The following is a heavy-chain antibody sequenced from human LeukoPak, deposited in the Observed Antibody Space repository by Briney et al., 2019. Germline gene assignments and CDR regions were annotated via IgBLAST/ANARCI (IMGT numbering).Heavy chain of an antibody. CDR2: ISGRSGST. J-gene: IGHJ4*02. CDR3: AKDRSCTNGVCHGDFDY. V-gene: IGHV3-23*01. Sequence: PGGSLRLSCAASGFVFNSHGMTWVRQAPGKGPERVSAISGRSGSTYYTDSVKGRFTISRDNSKNTLYLQMNSLRAEDTGVYYCAKDRSCTNGVCHGDFDYWGQGTLVTVSS. D-gene: IGHD2-8*01. CDR1: GFVFNSHG.